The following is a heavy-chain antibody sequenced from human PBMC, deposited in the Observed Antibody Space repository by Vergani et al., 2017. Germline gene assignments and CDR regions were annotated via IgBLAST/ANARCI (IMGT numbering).Heavy chain of an antibody. Sequence: EVQLVESGGGLVQPGGSLRLSCAASGFTFSRYWMSWVRQAPGKGLEWVANIKQDGSEKYYVDSVKGRFTISRDNAKNSLYLQMNSLRAEDTAVYYCAREPSSGWTFDPWGQGTLVTVSS. J-gene: IGHJ5*02. V-gene: IGHV3-7*01. D-gene: IGHD6-19*01. CDR3: AREPSSGWTFDP. CDR2: IKQDGSEK. CDR1: GFTFSRYW.